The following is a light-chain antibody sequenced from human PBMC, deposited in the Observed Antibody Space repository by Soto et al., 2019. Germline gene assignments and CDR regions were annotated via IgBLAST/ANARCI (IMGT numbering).Light chain of an antibody. CDR3: QQYNSYPCT. Sequence: DIQMAQAPSTLSASVGDRVTITCRASQSISSWLAWYQQKPGKAPKLLIYKASSLESGVPSRFSGSGSGTEFTLTISSLQPDDFATYYCQQYNSYPCTFGQGTNLEIK. V-gene: IGKV1-5*03. CDR2: KAS. J-gene: IGKJ2*02. CDR1: QSISSW.